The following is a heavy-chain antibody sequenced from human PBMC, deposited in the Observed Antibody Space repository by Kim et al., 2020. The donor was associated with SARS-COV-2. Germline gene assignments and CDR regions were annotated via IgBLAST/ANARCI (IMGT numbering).Heavy chain of an antibody. CDR1: GFTFSNSW. J-gene: IGHJ6*02. CDR2: IKEDESMK. Sequence: GGSLRLSCAASGFTFSNSWMTWVRLVPGKGLEWVAHIKEDESMKDYVDSVKGRFAISRDNAKNSLYLQMNNLRAEDTAVYYCARGHYGLDVWGQGATGT. V-gene: IGHV3-7*01. CDR3: ARGHYGLDV.